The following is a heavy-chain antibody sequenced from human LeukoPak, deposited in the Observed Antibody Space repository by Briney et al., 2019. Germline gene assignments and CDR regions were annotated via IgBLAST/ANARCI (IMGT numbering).Heavy chain of an antibody. V-gene: IGHV3-23*01. J-gene: IGHJ4*02. CDR2: ISGNGATT. CDR3: AKDARSCTSSACYTVTTYYFDS. CDR1: GFIFSNFA. D-gene: IGHD2-2*02. Sequence: GGSLRLSCAASGFIFSNFAMTWVRQAPGKGLEWVSTISGNGATTYYADSVKGRFTISKDNSKNTLFLQMNGLTAEDTAVYYCAKDARSCTSSACYTVTTYYFDSWGQRTLVTVSS.